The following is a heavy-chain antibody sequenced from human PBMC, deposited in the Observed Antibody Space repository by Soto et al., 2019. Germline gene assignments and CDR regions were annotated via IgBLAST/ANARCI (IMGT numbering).Heavy chain of an antibody. CDR3: AKAPSYDVANWFDP. D-gene: IGHD5-12*01. CDR1: GFTFSSYA. CDR2: ISGSGGST. J-gene: IGHJ5*02. V-gene: IGHV3-23*01. Sequence: EVQLLESGGGLVQPGGSLRLSCAASGFTFSSYAMSWVRQAPGKGLEWVSAISGSGGSTYYADSVKGRFTIYRDNSKNTLHLHMNRLRAEDTAVYYCAKAPSYDVANWFDPWGQGTLVTVSS.